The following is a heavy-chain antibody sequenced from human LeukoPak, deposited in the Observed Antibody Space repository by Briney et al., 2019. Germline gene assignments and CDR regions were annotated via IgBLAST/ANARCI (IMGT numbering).Heavy chain of an antibody. CDR2: INPNTGGA. V-gene: IGHV1-2*02. CDR3: ARDRHNWNSNMFDY. D-gene: IGHD1-20*01. CDR1: GYTFTDYY. J-gene: IGHJ4*02. Sequence: ASVKVSCKASGYTFTDYYIHWVRQAPGQGLEWMGWINPNTGGAHYAQKFQGRVTMTRDTSISTACMEVSRLRSDDTAVFYCARDRHNWNSNMFDYWGQGTLVTVSS.